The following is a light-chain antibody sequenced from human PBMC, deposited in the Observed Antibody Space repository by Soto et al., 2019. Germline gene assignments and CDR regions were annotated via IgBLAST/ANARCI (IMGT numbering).Light chain of an antibody. CDR2: DNN. V-gene: IGLV1-51*01. Sequence: SVLTRPPSVSAAPGQKVPITCSGSSSNIGNNYVSWYQQLPGTAPKLLIYDNNKRPSGIPDRFSGSKSGTSATLGITGLQTGDEADYYCGTWDSSLSAVVFGGGTQLTVL. CDR3: GTWDSSLSAVV. CDR1: SSNIGNNY. J-gene: IGLJ2*01.